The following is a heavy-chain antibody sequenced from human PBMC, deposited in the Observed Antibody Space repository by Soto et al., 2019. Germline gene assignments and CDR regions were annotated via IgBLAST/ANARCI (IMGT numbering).Heavy chain of an antibody. Sequence: SVKVSCKASGGTFSSYTISWVRQAPGQGLEWMGRIIPILGIANYAQKFQGRVTITADKSTSTAYMELSSLRSEDTAMYYCAGGGVRGVITRTRDYYGMDVWGQGTTVTVPS. J-gene: IGHJ6*02. CDR2: IIPILGIA. D-gene: IGHD3-10*01. CDR1: GGTFSSYT. V-gene: IGHV1-69*02. CDR3: AGGGVRGVITRTRDYYGMDV.